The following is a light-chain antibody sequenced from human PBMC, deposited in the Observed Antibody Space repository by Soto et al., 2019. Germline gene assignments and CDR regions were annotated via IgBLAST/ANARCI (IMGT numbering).Light chain of an antibody. CDR2: DAS. V-gene: IGKV1-5*01. J-gene: IGKJ4*01. Sequence: DIQMTQSPSTLSASVGDRVTITCRASQGISRWLAWYQQKPGKAPKVLIYDASSLESGVPSRFSGSGYGTEFAFTISSLQPEDFASYYCQQYNSYPLTFGGGTKVDIK. CDR3: QQYNSYPLT. CDR1: QGISRW.